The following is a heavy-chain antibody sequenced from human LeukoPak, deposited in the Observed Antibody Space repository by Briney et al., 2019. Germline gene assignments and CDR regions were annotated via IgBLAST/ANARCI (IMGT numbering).Heavy chain of an antibody. D-gene: IGHD1-26*01. CDR1: GYNFASYD. V-gene: IGHV1-18*01. Sequence: ASVKVSCKASGYNFASYDISWVRQAPGQGLEWMGWISVYNGNTNYVQKLQGRVTMTTDTSTSTAYMELRSLRSDDTAVYYCARARREEGSYDLWGQGTLVTVSS. CDR3: ARARREEGSYDL. CDR2: ISVYNGNT. J-gene: IGHJ4*02.